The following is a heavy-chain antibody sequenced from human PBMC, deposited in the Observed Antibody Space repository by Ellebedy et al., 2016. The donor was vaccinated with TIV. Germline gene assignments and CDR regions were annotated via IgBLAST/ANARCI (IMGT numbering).Heavy chain of an antibody. V-gene: IGHV3-66*01. Sequence: GESLKISXVASGITVSNNYMRWVRQAPGKGLEWVSLMYSTGITRYADSVKGRFTISRDSAKNTLYLQMNSLRAEDTAVYYCARDPPSSPTGTWGWGQGTLVTVSS. D-gene: IGHD1-14*01. CDR1: GITVSNNY. J-gene: IGHJ4*02. CDR2: MYSTGIT. CDR3: ARDPPSSPTGTWG.